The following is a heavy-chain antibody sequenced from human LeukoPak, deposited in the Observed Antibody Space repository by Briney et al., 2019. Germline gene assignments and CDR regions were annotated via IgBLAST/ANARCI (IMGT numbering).Heavy chain of an antibody. Sequence: ASVKVSCKASGYTFTSYGISWVRQAPGQGLEWMGWISAYNGNTNYAQKLQGRVTMTTDTSTSTASMELRSMRSDDTAVDYCARLWFGEPQGEADYCGRGTVVTVSS. D-gene: IGHD3-10*01. CDR3: ARLWFGEPQGEADY. V-gene: IGHV1-18*01. CDR1: GYTFTSYG. J-gene: IGHJ4*02. CDR2: ISAYNGNT.